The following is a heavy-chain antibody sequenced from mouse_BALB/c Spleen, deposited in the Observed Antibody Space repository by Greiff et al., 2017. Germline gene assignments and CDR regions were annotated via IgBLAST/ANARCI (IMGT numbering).Heavy chain of an antibody. J-gene: IGHJ3*01. Sequence: EVKVVESGGGLVQPGGSLRLSCATSGFTFTDYYMSWVRQPPGKALEWLGFIRNKANGYTTEYSASVKGRFTISRDNSQSILYLQMNTLRAEDSATYYCARENWDSFAYWGQGTLVTVSA. V-gene: IGHV7-3*02. CDR1: GFTFTDYY. CDR2: IRNKANGYTT. D-gene: IGHD4-1*01. CDR3: ARENWDSFAY.